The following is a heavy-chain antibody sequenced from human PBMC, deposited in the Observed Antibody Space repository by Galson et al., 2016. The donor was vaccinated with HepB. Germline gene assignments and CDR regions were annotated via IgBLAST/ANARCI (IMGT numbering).Heavy chain of an antibody. CDR2: IRSKTYGETT. CDR3: TREVRLRFGNDAFDI. Sequence: SLRLSCAASGFTFGDYAMSWFRQAPGKGLEWVGFIRSKTYGETTEYAASVKGRFTISRDDSNSIAYLQMNSLKAEDTAVYYCTREVRLRFGNDAFDIWGQGTMVTVSS. CDR1: GFTFGDYA. D-gene: IGHD3-10*01. V-gene: IGHV3-49*03. J-gene: IGHJ3*02.